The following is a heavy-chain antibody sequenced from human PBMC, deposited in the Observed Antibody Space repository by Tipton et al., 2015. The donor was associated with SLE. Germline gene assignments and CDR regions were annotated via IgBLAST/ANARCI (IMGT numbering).Heavy chain of an antibody. V-gene: IGHV4-38-2*02. D-gene: IGHD6-6*01. CDR3: ASNIAARRVY. CDR1: GYSISSGYY. Sequence: TLSLTCTVSGYSISSGYYWGWIRQPPGKGLEWIGSIYHSGSTYYNPSLKSRVTISVDTSKNQFSLKLSSVTAADTAVYYCASNIAARRVYWGQGTLVTVSS. J-gene: IGHJ4*02. CDR2: IYHSGST.